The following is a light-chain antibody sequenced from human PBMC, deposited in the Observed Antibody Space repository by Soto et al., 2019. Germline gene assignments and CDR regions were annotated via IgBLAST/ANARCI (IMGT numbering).Light chain of an antibody. CDR2: EVS. CDR1: SSDVGGYNY. CDR3: NSYAGSNNWV. J-gene: IGLJ3*02. Sequence: QSVLTQPPSASGSPGQSVTISCTGTSSDVGGYNYVSWYQQHPGKAPKLMIYEVSKRPSGVPDRFSGSKSGNTASLTVSGLQAEDGADYYCNSYAGSNNWVFGGGTKVTVL. V-gene: IGLV2-8*01.